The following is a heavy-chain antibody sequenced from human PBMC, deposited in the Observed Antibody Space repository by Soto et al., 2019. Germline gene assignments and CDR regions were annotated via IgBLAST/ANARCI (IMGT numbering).Heavy chain of an antibody. D-gene: IGHD3-10*01. Sequence: QVQLVQSGAEVKKPGASVKVSCKASGYTFTSYYIHCVRQAPGQGLEWMGVINPSGGGTSYAQKFPGRVTMTRDRSTSTVYMELSSLRSEETAVYYCARVRGGELYDGMDVWGQGTMVTVCS. CDR1: GYTFTSYY. CDR2: INPSGGGT. CDR3: ARVRGGELYDGMDV. V-gene: IGHV1-46*01. J-gene: IGHJ6*02.